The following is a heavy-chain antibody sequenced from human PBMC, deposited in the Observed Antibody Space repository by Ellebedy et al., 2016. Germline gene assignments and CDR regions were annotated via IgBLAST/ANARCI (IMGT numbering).Heavy chain of an antibody. CDR1: GYSSSDYW. D-gene: IGHD1-26*01. CDR3: ARLEHNSGGLYYYYYGMDV. Sequence: GESLKISXKDSGYSSSDYWIGWVRQMPGKGLEWMGIINPSDSNVSYGPSFQGQVTISADKSIRTTYLQWSSLKASDTAMYYCARLEHNSGGLYYYYYGMDVWGQGTTVTVSS. CDR2: INPSDSNV. V-gene: IGHV5-51*01. J-gene: IGHJ6*02.